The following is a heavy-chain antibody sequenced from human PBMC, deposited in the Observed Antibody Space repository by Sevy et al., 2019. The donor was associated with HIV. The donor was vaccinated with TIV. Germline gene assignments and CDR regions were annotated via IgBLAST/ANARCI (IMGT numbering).Heavy chain of an antibody. D-gene: IGHD3-16*01. J-gene: IGHJ4*02. CDR2: ISTTGDTT. Sequence: GGSLRLSCAASGFFFSSYEMNWVRQAPGKGLEWISFISTTGDTTYSAESVKRRFTISRDNAKKLVYLQMNRLRAEDTAIYYCVRDLGRTYYDVSGKRHENRVHLDYWGQGILVTVSS. CDR3: VRDLGRTYYDVSGKRHENRVHLDY. CDR1: GFFFSSYE. V-gene: IGHV3-48*03.